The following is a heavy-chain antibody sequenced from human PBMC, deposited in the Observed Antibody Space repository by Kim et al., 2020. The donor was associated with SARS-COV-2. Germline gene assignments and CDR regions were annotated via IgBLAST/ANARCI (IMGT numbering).Heavy chain of an antibody. V-gene: IGHV3-21*01. Sequence: SVKGRFTISRDNAKNSQDLQMNSLRAEDTAVYYCARGPNNYYDSSGYESDYWGQGTLVTVSS. D-gene: IGHD3-22*01. CDR3: ARGPNNYYDSSGYESDY. J-gene: IGHJ4*02.